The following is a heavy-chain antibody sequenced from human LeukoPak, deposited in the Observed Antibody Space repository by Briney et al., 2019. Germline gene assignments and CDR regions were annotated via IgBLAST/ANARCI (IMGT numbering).Heavy chain of an antibody. D-gene: IGHD6-6*01. Sequence: KPSETLSLTCSVSGDSTNSYYWSWIRQPPGKGLEWIGYISHSGSTNYNPSLKSRVTMPVDTSKNQFSLRLTSVTAADTAVYYCARPLRQQLVTGWFDPWGQGTLVTVSS. CDR3: ARPLRQQLVTGWFDP. CDR1: GDSTNSYY. V-gene: IGHV4-59*01. J-gene: IGHJ5*02. CDR2: ISHSGST.